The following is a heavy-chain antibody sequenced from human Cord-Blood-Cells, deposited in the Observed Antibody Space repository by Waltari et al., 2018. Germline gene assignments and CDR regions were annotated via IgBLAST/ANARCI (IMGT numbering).Heavy chain of an antibody. CDR2: IIPIFGTA. J-gene: IGHJ3*02. CDR1: GTFSSYA. CDR3: ARDFPGYCSSTSCYAFDI. Sequence: GTFSSYAISWVRQAPGQGLEWMGGIIPIFGTANYAQKFQGRVTITADESTSTAYMELSSLRSEDTAVYYCARDFPGYCSSTSCYAFDIWGQGTMVTVSS. D-gene: IGHD2-2*01. V-gene: IGHV1-69*01.